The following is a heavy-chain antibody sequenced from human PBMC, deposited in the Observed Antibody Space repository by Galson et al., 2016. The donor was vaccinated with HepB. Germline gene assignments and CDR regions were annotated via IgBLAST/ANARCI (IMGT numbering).Heavy chain of an antibody. J-gene: IGHJ6*03. CDR2: INDNQST. D-gene: IGHD6-25*01. CDR1: GGSLSGYY. Sequence: ETLSLTCAVYGGSLSGYYWNWIRQSPEKGLEWIGEINDNQSTNSKPSLKSRVTISVDTSKNQFSLKVSSVTAADTAVYYFARARGGRVMDVWGKGTTVTISS. V-gene: IGHV4-34*01. CDR3: ARARGGRVMDV.